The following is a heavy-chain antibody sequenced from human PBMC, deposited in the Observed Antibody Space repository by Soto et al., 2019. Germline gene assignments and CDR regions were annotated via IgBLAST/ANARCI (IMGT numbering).Heavy chain of an antibody. CDR1: GYSFTSYW. V-gene: IGHV5-10-1*01. D-gene: IGHD2-21*02. Sequence: GGSLKISCKGPGYSFTSYWISWVRQMPGTGLEWMGRIDPSDSYTNYSPSFQGHVTNSADKSISTAYLQWSSLKASDTAMYYCAREHIVVVTAIPDNAFDIWGQGTMVTVSS. CDR3: AREHIVVVTAIPDNAFDI. J-gene: IGHJ3*02. CDR2: IDPSDSYT.